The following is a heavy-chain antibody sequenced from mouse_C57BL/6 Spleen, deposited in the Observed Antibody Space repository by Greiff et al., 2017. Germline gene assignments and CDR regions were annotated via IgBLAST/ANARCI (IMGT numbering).Heavy chain of an antibody. CDR2: INPSSGYT. V-gene: IGHV1-7*01. CDR3: APAYYSNYDAMDY. D-gene: IGHD2-5*01. CDR1: GYTFTSYW. J-gene: IGHJ4*01. Sequence: LQESGAELAKPGASVKLSCKASGYTFTSYWMHWVKQRPGQGLEWIGYINPSSGYTKYNQKFKDKATLTADKSSSTAYMQLSSLTYEDSAVYYCAPAYYSNYDAMDYWGQGTSVTVSS.